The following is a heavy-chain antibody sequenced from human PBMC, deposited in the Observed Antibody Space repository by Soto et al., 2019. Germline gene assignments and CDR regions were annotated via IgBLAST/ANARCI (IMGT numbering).Heavy chain of an antibody. CDR2: IYYSGST. D-gene: IGHD3-22*01. Sequence: TLSLTCTVSGGSISSYYWSWIRQPPGKGLEWIGYIYYSGSTNYNPSLKSRVTISVDTSKNQFSLKLSSVAAADTAVYYCARSSSGYYRGFFDYWGQGTLVTVSS. CDR3: ARSSSGYYRGFFDY. CDR1: GGSISSYY. J-gene: IGHJ4*02. V-gene: IGHV4-59*01.